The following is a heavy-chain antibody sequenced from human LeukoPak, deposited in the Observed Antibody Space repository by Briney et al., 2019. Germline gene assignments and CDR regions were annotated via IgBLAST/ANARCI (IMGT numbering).Heavy chain of an antibody. V-gene: IGHV1-46*01. CDR2: INPSGGST. D-gene: IGHD5-18*01. CDR3: AREYSYGYYYYYYMDV. CDR1: GYTFTGYY. J-gene: IGHJ6*03. Sequence: ASVKVSCKASGYTFTGYYMHWVRQAPGQGLEWMGIINPSGGSTSYAQKLQGRVTMTTDTSTSTAYMELRSLRSDDTAVYYCAREYSYGYYYYYYMDVWGKGTTVTVSS.